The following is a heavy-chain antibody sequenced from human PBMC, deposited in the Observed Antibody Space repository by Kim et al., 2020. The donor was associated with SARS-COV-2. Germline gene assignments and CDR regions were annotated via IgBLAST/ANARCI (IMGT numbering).Heavy chain of an antibody. Sequence: SYNPALKSRLTVSVDTSKNQCDLKLSLVAAADTAVYYCARGIGGVAIFDSWGQGTLVTVSS. CDR3: ARGIGGVAIFDS. D-gene: IGHD3-3*01. J-gene: IGHJ4*02. V-gene: IGHV4-59*09.